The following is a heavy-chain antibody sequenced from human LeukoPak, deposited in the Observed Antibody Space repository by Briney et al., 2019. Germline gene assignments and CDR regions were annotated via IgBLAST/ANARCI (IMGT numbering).Heavy chain of an antibody. CDR1: GYSISSGYY. Sequence: SETLSLTCAVSGYSISSGYYWGWIRQPLGKGLEWIGSIYHSGSTYYNPSLKSRVTISVDTSKNQFSLKLSSVTAADTAVYYCARDEPLAVAGTYTIFDYWGQGTLVTVSS. CDR2: IYHSGST. V-gene: IGHV4-38-2*02. J-gene: IGHJ4*02. CDR3: ARDEPLAVAGTYTIFDY. D-gene: IGHD6-19*01.